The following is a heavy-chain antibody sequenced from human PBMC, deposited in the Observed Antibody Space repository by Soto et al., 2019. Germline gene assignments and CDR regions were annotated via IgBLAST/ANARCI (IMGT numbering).Heavy chain of an antibody. CDR2: IYYSGST. CDR3: AKTGRDFDY. V-gene: IGHV4-39*01. Sequence: SETLSLTCTVSGCSISSSSYYWGWVRQPPGKGLEWIGSIYYSGSTYYNPSLKGRVTISVDTSKNQFSLKLSSVTAADTAVYYCAKTGRDFDYWGQGTLVPVSS. J-gene: IGHJ4*02. CDR1: GCSISSSSYY.